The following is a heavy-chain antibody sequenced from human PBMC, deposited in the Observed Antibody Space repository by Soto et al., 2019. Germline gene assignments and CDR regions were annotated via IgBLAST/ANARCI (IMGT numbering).Heavy chain of an antibody. Sequence: PGGSLRLSCAASGFTFSSYAMSWVRQAPGKGLEWVSAISGSGGSTYYADSVKGRFTISRDNSKNTLYLQMNSLRAEDTAVYYCAKDFYRAIRYFDWHPFDYWGQGTLVTVSS. CDR3: AKDFYRAIRYFDWHPFDY. V-gene: IGHV3-23*01. D-gene: IGHD3-9*01. CDR2: ISGSGGST. J-gene: IGHJ4*02. CDR1: GFTFSSYA.